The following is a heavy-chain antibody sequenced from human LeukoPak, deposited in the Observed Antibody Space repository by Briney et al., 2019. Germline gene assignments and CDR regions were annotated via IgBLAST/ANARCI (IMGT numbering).Heavy chain of an antibody. CDR3: FLAVAGTDLDY. CDR2: ISGSGGST. J-gene: IGHJ4*02. Sequence: GGSLRLSCAASGFTVSSNYMSWVRQAPGKGLEWVSAISGSGGSTYYADSVKGRFTISRDNSKNTLYLQMNSLRAEDTAVYYCFLAVAGTDLDYWGQGTLVTVSS. V-gene: IGHV3-23*01. D-gene: IGHD6-19*01. CDR1: GFTVSSNY.